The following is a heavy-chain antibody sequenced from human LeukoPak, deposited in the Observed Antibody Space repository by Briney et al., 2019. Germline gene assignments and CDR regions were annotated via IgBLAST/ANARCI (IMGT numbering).Heavy chain of an antibody. Sequence: GGSLRLSCAASGFTFSSYEMNWVRQAPGKGLEWVSYISSSGSTIYYADSVKGRFTISRDNAKNSLYLQMNSLRAEDTAVYYCARLPYDSSGYTFDYWGQGTLVTVSS. V-gene: IGHV3-48*03. J-gene: IGHJ4*02. CDR2: ISSSGSTI. CDR1: GFTFSSYE. D-gene: IGHD3-22*01. CDR3: ARLPYDSSGYTFDY.